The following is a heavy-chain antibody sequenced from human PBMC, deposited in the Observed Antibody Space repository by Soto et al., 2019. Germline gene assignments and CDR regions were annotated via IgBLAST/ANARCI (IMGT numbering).Heavy chain of an antibody. D-gene: IGHD1-1*01. J-gene: IGHJ4*02. CDR3: AKGYGWNDFAY. V-gene: IGHV3-23*01. CDR2: ISGRGGST. Sequence: EVQLLESGGGLVQPGGSLRLSCAASGFTFSSYAMSWVRQAPGKGLEWVSAISGRGGSTYYADSVKGRFTISRDNSKNTLYLQMNSLRAEDTAVDYCAKGYGWNDFAYWGQGTLVTVSS. CDR1: GFTFSSYA.